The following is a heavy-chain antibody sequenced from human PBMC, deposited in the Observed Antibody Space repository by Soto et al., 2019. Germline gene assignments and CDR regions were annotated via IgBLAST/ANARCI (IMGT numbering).Heavy chain of an antibody. CDR1: GFTFSSYA. CDR3: ARRGSGSYYDY. CDR2: ISGSGGST. J-gene: IGHJ4*02. V-gene: IGHV3-23*01. D-gene: IGHD1-26*01. Sequence: EVQLLESGGGLVQPGGSLRLSCAASGFTFSSYAMRWVRQAPVKGLEWVSAISGSGGSTYYADSVKGRFTISRDNSKYTLYLQMNSLRAADTAVYYCARRGSGSYYDYWGQGTLVTVSS.